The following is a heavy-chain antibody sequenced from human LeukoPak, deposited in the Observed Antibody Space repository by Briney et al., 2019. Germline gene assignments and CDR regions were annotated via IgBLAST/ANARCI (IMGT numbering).Heavy chain of an antibody. Sequence: GSLRLSCAASGFTFSRYNMNWVRQAPGKGLEGVSYISSSSSTTYFADSVKGRFTISRDNAKNSLYLQMNSLRAEDTAVYYCARDLHMDYWGQGTLVTVSS. V-gene: IGHV3-48*01. CDR1: GFTFSRYN. CDR2: ISSSSSTT. J-gene: IGHJ4*02. CDR3: ARDLHMDY.